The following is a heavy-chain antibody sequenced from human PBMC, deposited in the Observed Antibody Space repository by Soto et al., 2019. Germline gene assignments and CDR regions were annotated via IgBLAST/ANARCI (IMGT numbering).Heavy chain of an antibody. J-gene: IGHJ5*02. D-gene: IGHD3-22*01. CDR3: ARDGRLDSSGGNWFDP. Sequence: PSETLSLTCTVSGGSISSGDYYWSWIRQPPGKGLEWIGYIYYSGSTYYNPSLKSRVTISVDTSKNQFSLKLSSVTAADTAVYYCARDGRLDSSGGNWFDPWGQGTLVTV. CDR1: GGSISSGDYY. CDR2: IYYSGST. V-gene: IGHV4-30-4*01.